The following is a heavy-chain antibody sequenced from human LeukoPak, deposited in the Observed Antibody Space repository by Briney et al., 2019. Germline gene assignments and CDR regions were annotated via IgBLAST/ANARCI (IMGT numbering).Heavy chain of an antibody. Sequence: GGSLRLSCAASGFTFSSYAMRWVRQATGKALEGVSAISGSGGSTYYADSVKGRFTISRDNSKNTVYLQMNSLRAEDTAVYYCANGFSSSWYNQMTHLGPYFDYWGQGTLVTVSS. CDR1: GFTFSSYA. J-gene: IGHJ4*02. CDR2: ISGSGGST. V-gene: IGHV3-23*01. CDR3: ANGFSSSWYNQMTHLGPYFDY. D-gene: IGHD6-13*01.